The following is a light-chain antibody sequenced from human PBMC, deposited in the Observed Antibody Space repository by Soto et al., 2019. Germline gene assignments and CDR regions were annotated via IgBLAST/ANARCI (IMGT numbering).Light chain of an antibody. CDR1: SSDVGGYNY. J-gene: IGLJ3*02. Sequence: QSALTQPPSASGSPGQSVTFSCTGTSSDVGGYNYVSWYQQHPGRAPKLIIYKVTKRPSGVPDRFSGSKSGNTASLTVSGLQAEDEADYYCSSYAGSNNWVFGGGTKLTVL. CDR3: SSYAGSNNWV. CDR2: KVT. V-gene: IGLV2-8*01.